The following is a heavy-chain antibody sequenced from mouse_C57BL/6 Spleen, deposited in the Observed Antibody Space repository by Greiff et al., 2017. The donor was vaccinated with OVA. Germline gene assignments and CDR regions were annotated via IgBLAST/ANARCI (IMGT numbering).Heavy chain of an antibody. V-gene: IGHV1-53*01. CDR2: INPSNGGT. CDR1: GYTFTSYW. Sequence: VQLQQPGTELVKPGASVKLSCKASGYTFTSYWMHWVKQRPGQGLEWIGNINPSNGGTNYNEKFKSKATLTVDKSSSTAYMQLSSLTSEDSAVYSCARSEELGLYFDYWGQGTTLTVSS. D-gene: IGHD4-1*01. CDR3: ARSEELGLYFDY. J-gene: IGHJ2*01.